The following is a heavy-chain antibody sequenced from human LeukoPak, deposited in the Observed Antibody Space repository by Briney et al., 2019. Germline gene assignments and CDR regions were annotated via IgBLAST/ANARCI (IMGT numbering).Heavy chain of an antibody. J-gene: IGHJ4*02. CDR2: ISSSSSTI. CDR1: GFTLSNYN. Sequence: PGGSLRLSCAASGFTLSNYNMNWVRQAPGKGLEWVSYISSSSSTIYYADSVKGRFTISRDNAKNSLYLQMNSLRAEDTAVYYCASLYGEILDYWGQGTLVTVSS. V-gene: IGHV3-48*01. D-gene: IGHD4-17*01. CDR3: ASLYGEILDY.